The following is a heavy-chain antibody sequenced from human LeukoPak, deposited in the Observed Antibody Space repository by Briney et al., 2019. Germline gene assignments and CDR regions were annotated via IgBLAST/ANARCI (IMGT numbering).Heavy chain of an antibody. Sequence: ASVKVSCKVSGYTLTELSMHWVRQAPGKGLEWMGGFDPEDGETIYAQKFQGRVTMTEDTSTDTAYMELSSLRSEDTAVYYCARDCSSISCLTRRIDYWGQGTLVTVSS. CDR1: GYTLTELS. D-gene: IGHD2-2*01. CDR3: ARDCSSISCLTRRIDY. CDR2: FDPEDGET. V-gene: IGHV1-24*01. J-gene: IGHJ4*02.